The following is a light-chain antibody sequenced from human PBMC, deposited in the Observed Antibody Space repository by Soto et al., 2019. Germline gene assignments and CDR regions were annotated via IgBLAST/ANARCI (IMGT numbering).Light chain of an antibody. J-gene: IGLJ1*01. Sequence: QSVLTQPPSAARTPGQRVTISCSGSSSNIGSNTVNWYQQLPGTAPKLLIYSNNQRPSGVPDRFSGSKSGTPASLAISGLQSEDEADYYCAAWDDSLNGRYVFGTGTKVTVL. CDR2: SNN. CDR1: SSNIGSNT. CDR3: AAWDDSLNGRYV. V-gene: IGLV1-44*01.